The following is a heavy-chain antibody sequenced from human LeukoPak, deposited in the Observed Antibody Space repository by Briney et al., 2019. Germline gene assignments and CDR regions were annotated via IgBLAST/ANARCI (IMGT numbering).Heavy chain of an antibody. J-gene: IGHJ4*02. CDR3: ARHPAIYYDSLGEFDY. D-gene: IGHD3-22*01. CDR2: ILDSGDS. V-gene: IGHV4-59*08. Sequence: SETLSLTYTVSGGSISNYYWSWIRQPPGKGLEWIGYILDSGDSDYNPSLKSRVTISMDTSKNQFSLRLTSVTATDTAVYYCARHPAIYYDSLGEFDYWGQGTLVTVSS. CDR1: GGSISNYY.